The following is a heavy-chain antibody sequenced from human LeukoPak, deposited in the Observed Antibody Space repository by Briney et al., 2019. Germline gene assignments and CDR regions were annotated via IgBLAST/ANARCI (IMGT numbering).Heavy chain of an antibody. CDR3: ARSYYYDSSGYYYGSDY. Sequence: SQTLSLTCTVSGGSISSGSYYWSWIRQPAGKGLEWIGRIYTSGSTNYNPSLKSRVTITVDTSKNQFSLKLSSVTAADTAVYYCARSYYYDSSGYYYGSDYWGQGTLVTVSS. CDR2: IYTSGST. CDR1: GGSISSGSYY. J-gene: IGHJ4*02. V-gene: IGHV4-61*02. D-gene: IGHD3-22*01.